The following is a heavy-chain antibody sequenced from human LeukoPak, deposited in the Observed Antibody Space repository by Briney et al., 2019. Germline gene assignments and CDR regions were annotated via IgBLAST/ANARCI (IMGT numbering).Heavy chain of an antibody. V-gene: IGHV1-24*01. Sequence: APAKVSCKVSGSTLSDLSIHWVRQAPGKGLEYVGGSDPEDGETFHAQNFQGRITMTEDTSIDTAYMELSSLRSEDTAVYYCVTDRARLFWYFDVWGRGTLVTVSS. CDR1: GSTLSDLS. D-gene: IGHD6-6*01. J-gene: IGHJ2*01. CDR3: VTDRARLFWYFDV. CDR2: SDPEDGET.